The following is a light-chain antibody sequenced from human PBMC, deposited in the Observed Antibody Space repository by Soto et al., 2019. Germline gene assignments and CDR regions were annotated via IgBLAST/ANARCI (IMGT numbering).Light chain of an antibody. CDR2: DVS. CDR3: SSYTSSSTPLYV. Sequence: QSVLTQPASVSGSPGQSITISCTGTSSDVGGYNYVSWYQQHPGKAPKLMIYDVSNRPSGVSNRFSGSKSGNTASLTISGLQAEDGADYYCSSYTSSSTPLYVFGTGTQGHRP. V-gene: IGLV2-14*01. J-gene: IGLJ1*01. CDR1: SSDVGGYNY.